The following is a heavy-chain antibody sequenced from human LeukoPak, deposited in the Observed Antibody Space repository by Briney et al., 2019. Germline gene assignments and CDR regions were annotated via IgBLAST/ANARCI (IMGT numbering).Heavy chain of an antibody. CDR1: GFTFSSYA. V-gene: IGHV3-23*01. Sequence: PGGSLRLSCAASGFTFSSYAMSWVRQAPGKGLEWVSAISGSGGSTYYADAVKGRFTISRDNSKNTLFLQMNSLRADDTAVYYCAKTQGYYDAWGQGALVTVSS. CDR3: AKTQGYYDA. D-gene: IGHD2-15*01. J-gene: IGHJ5*02. CDR2: ISGSGGST.